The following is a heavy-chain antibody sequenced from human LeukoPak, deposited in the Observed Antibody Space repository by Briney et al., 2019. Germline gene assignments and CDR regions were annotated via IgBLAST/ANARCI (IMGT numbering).Heavy chain of an antibody. J-gene: IGHJ3*02. CDR3: ARATIDYEGANYAFDI. CDR2: IYTSGGT. CDR1: GGSISSYY. D-gene: IGHD4-17*01. V-gene: IGHV4-4*07. Sequence: SETLSLTCTVSGGSISSYYWSWIRQPAGKGLEWIGRIYTSGGTNYNPSLKSRVTMSVDTSKNQFSLKLSSVTAADTAVYYCARATIDYEGANYAFDIWGQGTMVTVSS.